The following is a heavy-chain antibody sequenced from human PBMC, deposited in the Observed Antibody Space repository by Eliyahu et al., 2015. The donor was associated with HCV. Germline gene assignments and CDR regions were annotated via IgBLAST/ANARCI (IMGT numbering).Heavy chain of an antibody. V-gene: IGHV3-11*01. D-gene: IGHD4-11*01. CDR1: GFTFSDFY. CDR3: ARVITTWFDT. CDR2: ISSSGSTV. J-gene: IGHJ5*02. Sequence: QVQLVESGGGLVKPGGSLRLSCAASGFTFSDFYMSWIRQAPGKGLGWVAYISSSGSTVYYADSVEGRFTISRDNAKNSLYLEMNSLSVEDTAVYFCARVITTWFDTWGQGSLVTVSS.